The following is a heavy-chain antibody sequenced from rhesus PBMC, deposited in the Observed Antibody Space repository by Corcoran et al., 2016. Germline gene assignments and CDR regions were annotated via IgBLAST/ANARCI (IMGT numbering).Heavy chain of an antibody. J-gene: IGHJ4*01. Sequence: QVQLQESGPGLVKPSETLSLTCTVSGASISSYWWSWIRQPPGKGLEWIGEIKVNRGSTTHNPPLKSGVTISRDTSKNKFSLKLSSVTAADTAVYYCAIRDSNFWRGYSDYWGQGVLVTVSS. CDR3: AIRDSNFWRGYSDY. V-gene: IGHV4-80*01. CDR2: IKVNRGST. D-gene: IGHD3-3*01. CDR1: GASISSYW.